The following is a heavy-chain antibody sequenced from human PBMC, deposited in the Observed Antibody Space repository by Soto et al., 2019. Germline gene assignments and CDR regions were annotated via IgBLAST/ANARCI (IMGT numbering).Heavy chain of an antibody. Sequence: QVQLVQSGAEVKKPGASVKVSCKGSGYTFTSYHINWVRQATGQGLEWMGWMNPNSGNTGYAQTLQGRVTMAGDTSISTAYMELSSLRFEDTAMYYCARGHISSTKNWLDPWGQGTLVTVSS. CDR1: GYTFTSYH. CDR3: ARGHISSTKNWLDP. CDR2: MNPNSGNT. D-gene: IGHD6-6*01. V-gene: IGHV1-8*01. J-gene: IGHJ5*02.